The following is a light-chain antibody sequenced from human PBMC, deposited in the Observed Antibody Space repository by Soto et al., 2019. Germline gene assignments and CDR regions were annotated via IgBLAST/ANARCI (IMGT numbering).Light chain of an antibody. CDR2: GAS. V-gene: IGKV3-20*01. CDR1: ESVSSSF. Sequence: EIVLTQSPGTLSLSPGERATLSCRASESVSSSFLAWYQQRPGQAPRLLMYGASSRATGISDRFSGSGSGTDFTLTISRLEPEDFAVYYCQQYESSSFTFGPGTKVDIK. J-gene: IGKJ3*01. CDR3: QQYESSSFT.